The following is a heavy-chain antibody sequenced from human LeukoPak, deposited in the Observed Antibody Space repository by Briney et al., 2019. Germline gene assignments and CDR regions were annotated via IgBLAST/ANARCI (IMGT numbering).Heavy chain of an antibody. CDR2: ISSGSTYT. CDR3: ASHGGPDYFDY. CDR1: GLTFSDNY. Sequence: GGSLRLSCATSGLTFSDNYMSWIRQAPGKGLEWVSYISSGSTYTNYADSVKGRFTISRDNAKNSLCLQMNSLRAEDTAVYYCASHGGPDYFDYWGQGTLVTVSS. J-gene: IGHJ4*02. D-gene: IGHD3-10*01. V-gene: IGHV3-11*06.